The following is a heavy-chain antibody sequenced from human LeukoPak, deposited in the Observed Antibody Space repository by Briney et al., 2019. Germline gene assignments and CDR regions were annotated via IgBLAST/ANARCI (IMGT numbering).Heavy chain of an antibody. CDR2: IWYDGSNK. Sequence: PGGSLRLPCAASGFTFSSYGMHWVRQAPGKGLEWVAVIWYDGSNKYYADSVKGRFTISRDNSKNTLYLQMNSLRAEDTAVYYCARTYSSSWRDAFDIWGQGTMVTVSS. CDR1: GFTFSSYG. CDR3: ARTYSSSWRDAFDI. J-gene: IGHJ3*02. D-gene: IGHD6-13*01. V-gene: IGHV3-33*01.